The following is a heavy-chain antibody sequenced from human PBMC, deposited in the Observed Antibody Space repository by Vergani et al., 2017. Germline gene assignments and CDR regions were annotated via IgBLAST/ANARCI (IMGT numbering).Heavy chain of an antibody. Sequence: EAQLLESGGGLVQPGGSLRLSCVASGFPFSSHGMSWVRQTPGKGPEWVSGISGSGGSTYYAGSVKGRFTISRDSSKNTLYLQMNSLSAGDTAVYYCAKANPRNSGYDYLYYYHAMDVWGQGTTVTVSS. D-gene: IGHD5-12*01. CDR3: AKANPRNSGYDYLYYYHAMDV. V-gene: IGHV3-23*01. CDR1: GFPFSSHG. J-gene: IGHJ6*02. CDR2: ISGSGGST.